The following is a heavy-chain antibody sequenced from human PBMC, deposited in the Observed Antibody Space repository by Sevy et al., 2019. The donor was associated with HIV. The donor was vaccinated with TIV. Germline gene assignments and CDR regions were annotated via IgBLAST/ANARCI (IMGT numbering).Heavy chain of an antibody. V-gene: IGHV4-31*03. CDR3: ARDHGYSNGWFPYYYYYGMDV. J-gene: IGHJ6*02. Sequence: SETLSLTCSVSGGSISSHSYYWTWIRQHPGKGQEWIGYIHYSGRTYYNPSLKSRVTISLDTSKNQFSLRLRSVTAADTAVYYCARDHGYSNGWFPYYYYYGMDVWGPGTTVTVSS. D-gene: IGHD6-19*01. CDR2: IHYSGRT. CDR1: GGSISSHSYY.